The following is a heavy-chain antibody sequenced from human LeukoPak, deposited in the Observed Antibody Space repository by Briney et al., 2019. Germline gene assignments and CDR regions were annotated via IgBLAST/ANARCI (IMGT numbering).Heavy chain of an antibody. V-gene: IGHV3-74*01. J-gene: IGHJ4*02. CDR3: ARASSGYEDGFDY. CDR1: GFTFSSYW. CDR2: INSDGSST. Sequence: GGSLRPSRAASGFTFSSYWMHWVRQAPGKGLVWVSRINSDGSSTSYADSVKGRFAISRDNAKNTLYLQMNSLRAEDTAVYYCARASSGYEDGFDYWGQGTLVTVSS. D-gene: IGHD5-12*01.